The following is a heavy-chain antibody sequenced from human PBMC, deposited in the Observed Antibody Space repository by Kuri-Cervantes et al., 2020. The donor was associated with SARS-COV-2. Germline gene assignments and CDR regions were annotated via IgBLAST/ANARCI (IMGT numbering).Heavy chain of an antibody. CDR3: ARVVGYYYGDYYYYGMDV. Sequence: GESLKISCAASGFTVSSNYMSWVRQAPGKGLEWVSGISWNSGSIGYADSVKGRFTISRDNAKNSLYLQMNSLRAEDTAVYYCARVVGYYYGDYYYYGMDVWGQGTTVTVSS. CDR2: ISWNSGSI. CDR1: GFTVSSNY. J-gene: IGHJ6*02. D-gene: IGHD3-10*01. V-gene: IGHV3-48*01.